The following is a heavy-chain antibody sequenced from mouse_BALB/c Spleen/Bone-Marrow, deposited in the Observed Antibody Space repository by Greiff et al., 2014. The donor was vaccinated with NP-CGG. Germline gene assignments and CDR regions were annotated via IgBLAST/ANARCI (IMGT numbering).Heavy chain of an antibody. J-gene: IGHJ1*01. D-gene: IGHD1-1*01. CDR1: GFDFSRYW. V-gene: IGHV4-1*02. CDR3: ASLNCYGNLFV. Sequence: EVKLVESGGGLVQPGGSLKLSCAASGFDFSRYWMSWVRQAPGKGLEWIGEINPDSSTINYTPSLKDKFIISRDNAKKTLYLQMNKVRSEDTALYYCASLNCYGNLFVWGAGTTVTVSS. CDR2: INPDSSTI.